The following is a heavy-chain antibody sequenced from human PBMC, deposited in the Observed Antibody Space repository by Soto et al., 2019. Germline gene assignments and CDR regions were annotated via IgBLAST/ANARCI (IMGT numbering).Heavy chain of an antibody. D-gene: IGHD3-22*01. CDR1: GFTFSDHY. CDR2: TRNKANSYTT. V-gene: IGHV3-72*01. J-gene: IGHJ6*04. Sequence: GGSLRLSCAASGFTFSDHYMDWVRQAPGKGLEWVGRTRNKANSYTTEYAASVKGRFTISRDDSKNSLYLQMNSLKTEDTAVYYCAREVKTDYYDSSVIYGMDVWGKGTTVTVYS. CDR3: AREVKTDYYDSSVIYGMDV.